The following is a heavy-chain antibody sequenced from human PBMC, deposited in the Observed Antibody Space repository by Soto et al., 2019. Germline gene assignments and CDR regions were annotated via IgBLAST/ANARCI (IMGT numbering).Heavy chain of an antibody. CDR1: GFTFSSYW. Sequence: EVQLVESGGGLVQSGGSLRLSCVASGFTFSSYWMCWVRQVPGKGLEWVANIKEDGSEIHYADSVKGRFTISRDNAKNSLYLQMSSLRVEDTAVYHCVRSSGWTGDYWGQGILVTVSS. V-gene: IGHV3-7*04. CDR2: IKEDGSEI. J-gene: IGHJ4*02. CDR3: VRSSGWTGDY. D-gene: IGHD3-10*01.